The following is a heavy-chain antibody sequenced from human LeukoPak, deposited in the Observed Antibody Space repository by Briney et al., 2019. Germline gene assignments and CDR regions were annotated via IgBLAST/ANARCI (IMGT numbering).Heavy chain of an antibody. D-gene: IGHD2-2*01. J-gene: IGHJ4*02. CDR1: GFTFSSYG. V-gene: IGHV3-30*18. Sequence: GRSLRLSCAASGFTFSSYGMHWVRQAPGKGLEWVAVISYDGSNKYYADSVKDRFTISRDNSKNKLYLQMNSLRAEDTAVYYCAKARGIVVVPAALDYWGQGTLVTVSS. CDR3: AKARGIVVVPAALDY. CDR2: ISYDGSNK.